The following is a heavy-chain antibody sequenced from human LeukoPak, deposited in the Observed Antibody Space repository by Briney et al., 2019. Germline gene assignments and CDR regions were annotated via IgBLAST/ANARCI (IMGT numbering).Heavy chain of an antibody. J-gene: IGHJ3*02. D-gene: IGHD6-13*01. CDR3: ARGHVAAAGSQSGAFDI. V-gene: IGHV1-8*03. CDR2: MNPNSGNT. CDR1: GYTFTSYD. Sequence: ASVKDSCKASGYTFTSYDINWVRQATGQGLEWMGWMNPNSGNTGYAQKFQGRVTITRNTSISTAYMELSSLRSEDTAVYYCARGHVAAAGSQSGAFDIWGQGTMATVSS.